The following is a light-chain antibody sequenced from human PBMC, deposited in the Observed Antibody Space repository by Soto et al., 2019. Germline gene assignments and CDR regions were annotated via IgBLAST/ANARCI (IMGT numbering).Light chain of an antibody. CDR2: GAS. CDR3: HQYSSSRKT. Sequence: IVLTQSPGTLSLSPGGRATLSCRASQNGGSCYLAWYQQRPGQAPRLLIYGASSRATGIPDRFSGSGSGTDFTLTISNLEPEDSAVYYCHQYSSSRKTFGQVTKVDIK. V-gene: IGKV3-20*01. CDR1: QNGGSCY. J-gene: IGKJ1*01.